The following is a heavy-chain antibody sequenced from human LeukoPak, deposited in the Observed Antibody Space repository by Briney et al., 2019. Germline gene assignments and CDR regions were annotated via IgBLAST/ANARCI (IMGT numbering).Heavy chain of an antibody. V-gene: IGHV4-39*07. J-gene: IGHJ4*02. CDR3: ARGRGIFGGEGGI. CDR2: IYYSGST. D-gene: IGHD3-3*01. CDR1: GGSISSSSYY. Sequence: PSETLSLTCTVSGGSISSSSYYWGWIRQPPGKGLQWIGNIYYSGSTYYNPSLKSRVTISVDTSENQFSLKLSSVTAADTAVYYCARGRGIFGGEGGIWGQGTLVTVSS.